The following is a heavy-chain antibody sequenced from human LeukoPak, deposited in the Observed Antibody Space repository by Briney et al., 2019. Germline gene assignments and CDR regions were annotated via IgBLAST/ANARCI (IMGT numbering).Heavy chain of an antibody. CDR1: GGSISSYY. V-gene: IGHV4-59*01. CDR2: IYYSGST. J-gene: IGHJ2*01. D-gene: IGHD4-11*01. Sequence: PSETLSLTCTVSGGSISSYYWSWIRQPPGKGLEWIGYIYYSGSTNYNPSLKCRVTISVDTSKNQFSLKLSSVTAADTAVYYCARETTVPYWYFDLWGRGTLVTVSS. CDR3: ARETTVPYWYFDL.